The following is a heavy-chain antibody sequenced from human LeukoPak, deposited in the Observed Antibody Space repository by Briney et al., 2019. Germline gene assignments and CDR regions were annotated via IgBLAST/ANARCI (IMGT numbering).Heavy chain of an antibody. CDR3: ATYYYDSSAQRGDDAFDI. Sequence: GGALRLSCAASEFTFSSYEMNWVRQAPGKGLEGVSYISSSGSTIYYADSVKGRFTVSRDNAKKSLYLQMNSLRAEDTAIYYCATYYYDSSAQRGDDAFDIWGQGTMVTVSS. J-gene: IGHJ3*02. CDR2: ISSSGSTI. D-gene: IGHD3-22*01. V-gene: IGHV3-48*03. CDR1: EFTFSSYE.